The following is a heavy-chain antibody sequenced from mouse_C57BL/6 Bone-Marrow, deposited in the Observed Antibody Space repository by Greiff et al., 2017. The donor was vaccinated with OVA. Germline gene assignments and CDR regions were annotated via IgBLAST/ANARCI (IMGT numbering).Heavy chain of an antibody. Sequence: QVQLQQSGPGLVQPSQSLSITCTVSGFSLTSYGVHWVRQSPGKGLEWLGVIWSGGSTDYNAAFISRLSISKDNSKSQVFFKMNSLQADDTDIYYCAREGGYNGSGDRYFEVWGTETTVTLSS. CDR2: IWSGGST. D-gene: IGHD1-1*01. J-gene: IGHJ1*03. CDR3: AREGGYNGSGDRYFEV. CDR1: GFSLTSYG. V-gene: IGHV2-2*01.